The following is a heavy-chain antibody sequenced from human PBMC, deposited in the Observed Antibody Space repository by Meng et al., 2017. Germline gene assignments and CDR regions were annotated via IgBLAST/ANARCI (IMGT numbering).Heavy chain of an antibody. CDR2: INNNTGNP. J-gene: IGHJ4*02. Sequence: AQVVESGSELKNAGVSVQVSVTASGYTFSSYAMNWVRQAPGQGLEWMGWINNNTGNPTYAQVFTGRFVFSLDTSVSPAYLQISSLKAEDTAVYYCAREPYGYFTDYWGQGTLVTVSS. CDR1: GYTFSSYA. D-gene: IGHD5-18*01. V-gene: IGHV7-4-1*02. CDR3: AREPYGYFTDY.